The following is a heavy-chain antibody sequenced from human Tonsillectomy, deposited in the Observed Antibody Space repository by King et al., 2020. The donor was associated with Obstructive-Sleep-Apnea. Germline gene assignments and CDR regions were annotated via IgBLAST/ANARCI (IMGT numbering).Heavy chain of an antibody. CDR1: GYSFTSYW. D-gene: IGHD5-24*01. CDR2: IYPGDSDT. Sequence: QLVQSGAEVKKPGESLKISCKGSGYSFTSYWIGWVRQMPGKGLEWMGIIYPGDSDTRYSPSFQGQVTISADKSISTAYLQWSSLKASDTAMYYCARRVGRWLQLNDAFDIWGQGTMVTVSS. V-gene: IGHV5-51*01. J-gene: IGHJ3*02. CDR3: ARRVGRWLQLNDAFDI.